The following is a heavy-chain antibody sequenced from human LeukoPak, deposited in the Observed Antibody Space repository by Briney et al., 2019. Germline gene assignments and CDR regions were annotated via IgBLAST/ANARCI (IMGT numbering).Heavy chain of an antibody. CDR3: ARDQGGYNSEPDY. CDR2: MNPNSGNT. J-gene: IGHJ4*02. V-gene: IGHV1-8*01. D-gene: IGHD5-24*01. CDR1: GYTFTSFD. Sequence: GASVKVSCKASGYTFTSFDINWVRQATGQGLEWMGWMNPNSGNTGYAQKFQGRVTMTRDTSTSTVYMELSSLRSEDTAVYYCARDQGGYNSEPDYWGQGTLVTVSS.